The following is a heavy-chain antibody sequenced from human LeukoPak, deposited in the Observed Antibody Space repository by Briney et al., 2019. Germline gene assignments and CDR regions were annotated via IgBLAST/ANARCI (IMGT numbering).Heavy chain of an antibody. CDR2: IRYDGSNK. J-gene: IGHJ4*02. D-gene: IGHD6-19*01. Sequence: GGSLRLSCAASGFTFSSFGMHWVPPAPGKGLEWVAFIRYDGSNKYYADSVKGRFTISRDKSKNKLYLQMNSLRAEDTAVYYCAKDHEQWLVRYYFDYWGQGTLVTVSS. V-gene: IGHV3-30*02. CDR3: AKDHEQWLVRYYFDY. CDR1: GFTFSSFG.